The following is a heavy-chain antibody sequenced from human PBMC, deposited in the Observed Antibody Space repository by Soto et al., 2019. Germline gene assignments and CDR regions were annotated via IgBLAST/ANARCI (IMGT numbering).Heavy chain of an antibody. Sequence: GASVKVACKASGGTFSSYAISWVRQAPGQGLEWMGGIIPIFGTANYAQKFQGRVTITADESTSTAYMELSSPRSEDTAVYYCARVGSGPGYSYGLDYWGQGTLVTVSS. D-gene: IGHD5-18*01. J-gene: IGHJ4*02. CDR2: IIPIFGTA. V-gene: IGHV1-69*13. CDR1: GGTFSSYA. CDR3: ARVGSGPGYSYGLDY.